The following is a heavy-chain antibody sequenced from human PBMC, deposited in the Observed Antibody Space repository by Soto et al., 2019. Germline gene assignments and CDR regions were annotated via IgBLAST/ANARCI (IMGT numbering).Heavy chain of an antibody. D-gene: IGHD3-9*01. J-gene: IGHJ4*02. CDR1: GFTFSSFA. V-gene: IGHV3-23*01. Sequence: EVQLLESGGGLVQPGGSLRLSCAASGFTFSSFAMSWVRQAPGEGLEWVSAVSRSGDNTYYADSVKGRFAISSDNSKNSLYLQMNRLRAEYTAVYYCAKDFEHYDILSGYPTFGYWGQGTLVTVSS. CDR2: VSRSGDNT. CDR3: AKDFEHYDILSGYPTFGY.